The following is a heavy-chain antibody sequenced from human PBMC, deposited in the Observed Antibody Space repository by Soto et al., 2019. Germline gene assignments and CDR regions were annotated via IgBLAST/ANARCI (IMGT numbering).Heavy chain of an antibody. CDR2: IKSDAYGGAI. J-gene: IGHJ4*02. CDR3: XXTKGRLEPPTNDF. V-gene: IGHV3-15*01. CDR1: GFTFSNAW. D-gene: IGHD2-8*01. Sequence: EVQLVESGGGFVKPGGSLRLSCAGSGFTFSNAWMSWVRRAPGKGLEWVGRIKSDAYGGAIDYAAPVKGRFTISRDDSXXXXXXXXXXXXXXXXXXXXXXXTKGRLEPPTNDFWGQGTPVIVSS.